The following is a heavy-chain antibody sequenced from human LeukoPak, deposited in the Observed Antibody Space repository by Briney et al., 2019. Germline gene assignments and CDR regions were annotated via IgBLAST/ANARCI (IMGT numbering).Heavy chain of an antibody. D-gene: IGHD3-10*01. CDR3: ARDGPAQMVDFDY. CDR1: GYTFSGTGWY. J-gene: IGHJ4*02. Sequence: GASVKVSCKASGYTFSGTGWYLYWLRQAPGQGLECMGWIYPNNGATAYAQKFRGRVAMTRDTSITTAYMELSRLRPNDTAVYYCARDGPAQMVDFDYWGQGTLVTVSS. CDR2: IYPNNGAT. V-gene: IGHV1-2*02.